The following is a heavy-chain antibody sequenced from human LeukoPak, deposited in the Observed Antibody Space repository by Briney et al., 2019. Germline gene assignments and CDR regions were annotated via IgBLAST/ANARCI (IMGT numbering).Heavy chain of an antibody. D-gene: IGHD2-2*01. CDR2: IYTSGST. CDR1: GYSISSGYF. V-gene: IGHV4-38-2*02. CDR3: ARDHCSSTSCFYNWFDP. J-gene: IGHJ5*02. Sequence: SETLSLTCTVSGYSISSGYFWGWIRQPPGKGLEWIGRIYTSGSTNYNPSLKSRVTISVDTSKNQFSLKLSSVTAADTAVYYCARDHCSSTSCFYNWFDPWGQGTLVTVSS.